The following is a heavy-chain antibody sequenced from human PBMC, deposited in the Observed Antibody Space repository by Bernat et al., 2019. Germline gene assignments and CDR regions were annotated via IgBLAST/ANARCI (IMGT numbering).Heavy chain of an antibody. D-gene: IGHD3-9*01. CDR2: ISGSGGNT. CDR1: GFTFNSYA. CDR3: AKGSFLLTGYRYYFDY. V-gene: IGHV3-23*01. J-gene: IGHJ4*02. Sequence: EVQLLESGGGLVQPGGSLRLSCAASGFTFNSYAMSWVRQAPGKGLEWVSAISGSGGNTYYADSVKGRFTISRDNSKNMLYLQMNSLRAEDTAVYYCAKGSFLLTGYRYYFDYWGQGTLVTVSS.